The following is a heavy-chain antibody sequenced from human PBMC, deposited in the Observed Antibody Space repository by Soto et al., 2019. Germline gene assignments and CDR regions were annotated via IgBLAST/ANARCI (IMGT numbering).Heavy chain of an antibody. J-gene: IGHJ4*02. Sequence: EVQLVESGGGLVQPGGSLRLSCAASGFTVSSNYMSWVRQAPGKGLEWVSVIYSGGSTYYADSVKGRFTISRDNSKNTLYLQMNSLRAEDTAVYYCVRGDLESYFDYWGQGTLVTVSS. D-gene: IGHD3-16*01. V-gene: IGHV3-66*01. CDR2: IYSGGST. CDR1: GFTVSSNY. CDR3: VRGDLESYFDY.